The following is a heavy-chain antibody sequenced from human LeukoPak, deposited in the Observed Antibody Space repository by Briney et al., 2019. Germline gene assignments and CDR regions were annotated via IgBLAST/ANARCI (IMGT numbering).Heavy chain of an antibody. J-gene: IGHJ2*01. V-gene: IGHV4-39*01. CDR2: IYYSGST. CDR1: GGSISSSSYY. CDR3: ARYPYDSGTYWYFDL. D-gene: IGHD3-10*01. Sequence: ASETLSLTCTVSGGSISSSSYYWGWIRQPPGKGLEWIGSIYYSGSTYYNPSLKSRVTISVDTSKNQFSLKLSSVTAADTAVYYCARYPYDSGTYWYFDLWGRGTLVTVSS.